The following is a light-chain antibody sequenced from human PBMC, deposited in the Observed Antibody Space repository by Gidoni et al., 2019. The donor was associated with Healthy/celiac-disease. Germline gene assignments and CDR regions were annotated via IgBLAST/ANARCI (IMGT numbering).Light chain of an antibody. Sequence: DIQMKQSPSSLPASVGDRVTITCQASQDISNYLNWYQQKPGKAPKLLIYDASNLETGVPSRFSGSGSGTDFTFTISSLQPEDIATYYCQQYDNLYTFGQGTKLEIK. V-gene: IGKV1-33*01. CDR3: QQYDNLYT. CDR2: DAS. CDR1: QDISNY. J-gene: IGKJ2*01.